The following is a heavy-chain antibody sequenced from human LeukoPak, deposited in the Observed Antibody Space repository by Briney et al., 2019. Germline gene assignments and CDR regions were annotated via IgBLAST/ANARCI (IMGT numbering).Heavy chain of an antibody. CDR1: GGSFSGYY. J-gene: IGHJ4*02. V-gene: IGHV4-34*01. CDR2: INHSGST. CDR3: ARGAILGWELALYDY. D-gene: IGHD1-26*01. Sequence: SETLSLPCAVYGGSFSGYYWSWIRQPPGKGLEWIGEINHSGSTNYNPSLKSRVTISVDTSKNQFSLKLSSVTAADTAVYYCARGAILGWELALYDYWGQGTLVTVSS.